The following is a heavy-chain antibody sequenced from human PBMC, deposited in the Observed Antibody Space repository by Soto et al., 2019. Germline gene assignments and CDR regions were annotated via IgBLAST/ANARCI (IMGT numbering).Heavy chain of an antibody. CDR3: ARHGYYYDSSGYLVYFDY. CDR1: GGSISSYY. D-gene: IGHD3-22*01. V-gene: IGHV4-59*01. J-gene: IGHJ4*02. Sequence: SETLSLTCTVSGGSISSYYWSWIRQPPGKGLEWIGYIYYSGSTNYNPSLKSRVTISVDTSKNQFSLKLSSVTAADTAVYYCARHGYYYDSSGYLVYFDYWGQGTLFTVS. CDR2: IYYSGST.